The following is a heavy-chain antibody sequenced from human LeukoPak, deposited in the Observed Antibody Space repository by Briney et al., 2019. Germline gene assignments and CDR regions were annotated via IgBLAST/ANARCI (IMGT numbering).Heavy chain of an antibody. CDR3: ARESIEGSSWHFDY. J-gene: IGHJ4*02. V-gene: IGHV3-21*01. CDR1: GFTFSSYS. CDR2: ISSSSSYI. Sequence: PGGSLRLSCAASGFTFSSYSMNWVRQAPGKGLEWVSSISSSSSYIYYADSVKGRFTISRDNAKNSLYLQMNSLRAEDTAVYYCARESIEGSSWHFDYWGQGTLVTVSS. D-gene: IGHD6-13*01.